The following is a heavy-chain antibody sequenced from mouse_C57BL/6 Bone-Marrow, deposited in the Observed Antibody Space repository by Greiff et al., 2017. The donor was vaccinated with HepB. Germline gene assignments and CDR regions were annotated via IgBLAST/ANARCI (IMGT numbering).Heavy chain of an antibody. J-gene: IGHJ2*01. V-gene: IGHV1-64*01. CDR2: IHPNSGST. Sequence: QVQLQQPGAELVKPGASVKLSCKASGYTFTSYWMHWVKQRPGQGLEWIGMIHPNSGSTNYNEKFKSKATLTVDKSSSTASMQLSSLTSEDSAVYYSARRLYDYDYYFDYWGKGTTLTVSS. CDR3: ARRLYDYDYYFDY. D-gene: IGHD2-4*01. CDR1: GYTFTSYW.